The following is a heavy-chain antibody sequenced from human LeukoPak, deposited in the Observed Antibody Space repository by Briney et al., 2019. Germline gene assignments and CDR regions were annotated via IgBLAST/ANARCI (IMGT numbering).Heavy chain of an antibody. D-gene: IGHD1-26*01. V-gene: IGHV1-18*01. CDR2: ISAYNGNT. CDR1: GYTFTSYG. CDR3: ARDLSSGSDHSGDAFDI. Sequence: GASVKVSCKASGYTFTSYGISWVRQAPGQGLEWMGWISAYNGNTNFAQKLQGRVTLTTDTSTSTAYMELRSLRSDDTAVYSCARDLSSGSDHSGDAFDIWGQGTMVTVSS. J-gene: IGHJ3*02.